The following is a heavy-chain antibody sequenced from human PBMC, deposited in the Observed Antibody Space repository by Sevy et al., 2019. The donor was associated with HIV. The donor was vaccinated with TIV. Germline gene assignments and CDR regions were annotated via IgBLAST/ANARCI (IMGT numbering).Heavy chain of an antibody. CDR3: ARDQVAVAENYFDY. V-gene: IGHV4-4*07. J-gene: IGHJ4*02. D-gene: IGHD6-19*01. Sequence: SETLSLTCTVSGGSISSYYWSWIRQPAGKGLEWIGRIYTSGSTNYNPSLKSRVTMSVDTSKNQFSLKLSSVTAADTAMYYCARDQVAVAENYFDYWGQGTLVTVSS. CDR1: GGSISSYY. CDR2: IYTSGST.